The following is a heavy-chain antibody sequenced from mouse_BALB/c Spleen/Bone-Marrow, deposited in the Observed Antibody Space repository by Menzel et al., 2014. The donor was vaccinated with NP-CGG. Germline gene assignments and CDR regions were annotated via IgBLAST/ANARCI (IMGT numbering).Heavy chain of an antibody. CDR3: ARRELGPRWFTY. V-gene: IGHV1-69*02. J-gene: IGHJ3*01. D-gene: IGHD3-1*01. CDR2: IDPSDSYT. CDR1: GYTFTSYW. Sequence: QVQLQQSGAEFVKLGASVKLSCKASGYTFTSYWMHWVKQRPGQGLEWIGEIDPSDSYTNYNQKFKGKATLTVDKSSSTAYMQLSSLTSEDSAVYYCARRELGPRWFTYWGQGTLVTVSA.